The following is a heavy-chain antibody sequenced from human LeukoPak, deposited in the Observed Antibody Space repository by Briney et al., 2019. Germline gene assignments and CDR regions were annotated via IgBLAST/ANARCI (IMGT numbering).Heavy chain of an antibody. CDR1: GGSFSGYY. CDR2: IYYSGST. D-gene: IGHD3-10*01. Sequence: SETLSLTCAVYGGSFSGYYWSWIRQPPGKGLEWIGYIYYSGSTNYNPSLKSRVTISVDTSKNQFSLKLSSVTAADTAVYYCATTYYYGSGSYFSFDYWGQGTLVTVSS. V-gene: IGHV4-59*01. CDR3: ATTYYYGSGSYFSFDY. J-gene: IGHJ4*02.